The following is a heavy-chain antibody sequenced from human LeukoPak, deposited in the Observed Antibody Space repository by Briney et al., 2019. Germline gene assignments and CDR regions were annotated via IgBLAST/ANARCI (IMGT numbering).Heavy chain of an antibody. V-gene: IGHV7-4-1*02. CDR2: INTNAGNP. CDR1: GYTFTSYA. J-gene: IGHJ3*02. D-gene: IGHD6-13*01. CDR3: ARGIAAAGISDAFDI. Sequence: ASVKVSCKASGYTFTSYAMNWVRQAPGQGLEWMGWINTNAGNPTYAQGFTGRFVFSLDTSVSTAYLQISSLKAEDTAVYYCARGIAAAGISDAFDIWGQGTMVTVSS.